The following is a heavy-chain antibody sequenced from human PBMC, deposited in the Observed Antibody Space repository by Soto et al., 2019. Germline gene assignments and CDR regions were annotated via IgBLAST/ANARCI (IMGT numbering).Heavy chain of an antibody. CDR3: ARSSPDTAMDY. V-gene: IGHV4-30-4*01. Sequence: QVQLQESGPGLVKPSQTLSLTCTVSGGSISSGDYYWSWIRQPPGKGLEWIGYIYYSGSTYYNPSLRSRVTISVDTSKNQCSLKLRSVTAADTAVYYCARSSPDTAMDYWGQGTLVTVSS. CDR2: IYYSGST. J-gene: IGHJ4*02. D-gene: IGHD5-18*01. CDR1: GGSISSGDYY.